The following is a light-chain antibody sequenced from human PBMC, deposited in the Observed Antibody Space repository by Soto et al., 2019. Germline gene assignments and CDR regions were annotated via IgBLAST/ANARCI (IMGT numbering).Light chain of an antibody. CDR2: DAS. V-gene: IGKV1-5*02. J-gene: IGKJ1*01. CDR1: HRITTW. CDR3: QNHNVYRWT. Sequence: GDRATIIWRASHRITTWLAWYQQKPGKAPKLLIYDASSLESGVPSRFSGSGSGTEFILTISSLEPDDFETYYCQNHNVYRWTVSQGTKV.